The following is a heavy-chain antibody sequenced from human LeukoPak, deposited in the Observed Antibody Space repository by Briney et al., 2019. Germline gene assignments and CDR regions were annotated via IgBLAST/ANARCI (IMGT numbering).Heavy chain of an antibody. V-gene: IGHV3-21*01. CDR1: GFTFSSCG. CDR2: IGPTGTDR. CDR3: ATGTIGRHYDY. D-gene: IGHD1-14*01. Sequence: PGGSLRLSCAASGFTFSSCGFNSVRQAPGKGLEWVSSIGPTGTDRYYADSVRGRFTISRDNAKNSMYLQMDSLRDEDTAVYYCATGTIGRHYDYWGQGTLLTVSA. J-gene: IGHJ4*02.